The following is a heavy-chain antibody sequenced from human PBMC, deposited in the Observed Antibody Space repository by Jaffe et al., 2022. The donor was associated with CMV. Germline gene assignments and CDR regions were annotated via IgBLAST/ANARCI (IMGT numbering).Heavy chain of an antibody. Sequence: QVTLRESGPALVKPTQTLTLTCTFSGFSLSTSGMCVSWIRQPPGKALEWLALIDWDDDKYYSTSLKTRLTISKDTSKNQVVLTMTNMDPVDTATYYCARIPHYVDTAMVRYFDYWGQGTLVTVSS. CDR2: IDWDDDK. V-gene: IGHV2-70*01. CDR1: GFSLSTSGMC. D-gene: IGHD5-18*01. J-gene: IGHJ4*02. CDR3: ARIPHYVDTAMVRYFDY.